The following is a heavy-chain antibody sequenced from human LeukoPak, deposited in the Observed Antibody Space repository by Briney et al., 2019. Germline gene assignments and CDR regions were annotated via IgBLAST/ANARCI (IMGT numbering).Heavy chain of an antibody. CDR3: ASEYDFWSGQVDY. D-gene: IGHD3-3*01. CDR1: RFTLISHL. J-gene: IGHJ4*02. CDR2: ISGSGGST. Sequence: GGALRLSRSASRFTLISHLMRWVRQGPREGVEWGSAISGSGGSTYYADSVKGRFTISRDNSKNTLYLQMNSLRAEDTAVYYCASEYDFWSGQVDYWGQGTLVTVSS. V-gene: IGHV3-23*01.